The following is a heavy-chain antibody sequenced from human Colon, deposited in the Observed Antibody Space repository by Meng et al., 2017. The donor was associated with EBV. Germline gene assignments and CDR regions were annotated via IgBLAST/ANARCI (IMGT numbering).Heavy chain of an antibody. CDR2: VNPSGST. CDR1: GASFSGYY. V-gene: IGHV4-34*01. Sequence: QVQVQQWGAGLLKPLXXLSLTCGVYGASFSGYYWSWIRQPPGKGLEWIGEVNPSGSTNYSPSLKSRVTISVDTSKNQFSLRLNSVTAADTAVYYCARVGGLDGYRLGGDYWGQGALVNVSS. J-gene: IGHJ4*02. CDR3: ARVGGLDGYRLGGDY. D-gene: IGHD5-24*01.